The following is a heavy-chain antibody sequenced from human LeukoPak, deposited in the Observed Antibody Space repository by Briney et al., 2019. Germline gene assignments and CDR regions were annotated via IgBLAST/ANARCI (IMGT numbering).Heavy chain of an antibody. D-gene: IGHD3-22*01. CDR1: GFTFSSYW. V-gene: IGHV3-7*03. Sequence: GGSLRLSCAASGFTFSSYWMGWVRQAPGKGLEWVANIKQDGSGKYYVDSVKGRFTISRDNSKNTLYLQMNSLRAEDTAVYYCARLSRDYYDSSGYYWYRFYFDYWGQGTLVTVSS. CDR3: ARLSRDYYDSSGYYWYRFYFDY. J-gene: IGHJ4*02. CDR2: IKQDGSGK.